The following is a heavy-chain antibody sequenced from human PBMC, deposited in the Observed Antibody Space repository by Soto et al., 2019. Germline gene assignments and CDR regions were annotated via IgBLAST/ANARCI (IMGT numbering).Heavy chain of an antibody. J-gene: IGHJ4*02. CDR1: GYTFTSYG. CDR2: ISAYNGNT. Sequence: QVQLVQCGAEVKKPGASVKVSCKASGYTFTSYGISWVRQAPGQGLEWMGWISAYNGNTNYAQKLQGRVTMTTDTSTSTAYMELRSLRSDDTAVYYCARNLRLDSRNVGATTDWGQGTLVTVSS. V-gene: IGHV1-18*04. D-gene: IGHD1-26*01. CDR3: ARNLRLDSRNVGATTD.